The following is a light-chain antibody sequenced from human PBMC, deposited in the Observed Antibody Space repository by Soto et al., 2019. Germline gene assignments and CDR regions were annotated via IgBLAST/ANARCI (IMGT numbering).Light chain of an antibody. J-gene: IGKJ2*01. CDR1: QSVSSY. Sequence: EIVLTQSPATLSLSPGESATLSCRASQSVSSYLAWYQQKPGQAPRLLIYDASNRATGIPARFSGSGSGTDFTLTISGLETEDFAVYYCQQRSSWPSYTFGQGTKVDIK. V-gene: IGKV3-11*01. CDR2: DAS. CDR3: QQRSSWPSYT.